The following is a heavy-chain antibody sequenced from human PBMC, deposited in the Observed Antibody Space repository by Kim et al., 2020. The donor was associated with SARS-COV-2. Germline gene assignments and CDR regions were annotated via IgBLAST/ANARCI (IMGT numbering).Heavy chain of an antibody. CDR2: IGTAGDT. V-gene: IGHV3-13*01. CDR1: GFTFSSYD. CDR3: ARGYYGSGSSRFDY. Sequence: GGSLRLSCAASGFTFSSYDMHWVRQATGKGLEWVSAIGTAGDTYYPGSVKGRFTISRENAKNSLYLQMNSLRAGDTAVYYCARGYYGSGSSRFDYWGQGTLVTVSS. J-gene: IGHJ4*02. D-gene: IGHD3-10*01.